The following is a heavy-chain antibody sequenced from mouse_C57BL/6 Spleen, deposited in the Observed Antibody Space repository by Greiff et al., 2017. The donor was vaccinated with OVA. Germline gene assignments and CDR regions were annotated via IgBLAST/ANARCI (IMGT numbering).Heavy chain of an antibody. J-gene: IGHJ2*01. CDR3: ARDAAGGFDY. Sequence: EVNVVESGGGLVKPGGSLKLSCAASGFTFSDYGMHWVRQAPEKGLEWVAYISSGSSTIYYADTVKGRFTISRDNAKNTLFLQMTSLRSEDTAMYYCARDAAGGFDYWGQGTTLTVSS. CDR1: GFTFSDYG. V-gene: IGHV5-17*01. CDR2: ISSGSSTI.